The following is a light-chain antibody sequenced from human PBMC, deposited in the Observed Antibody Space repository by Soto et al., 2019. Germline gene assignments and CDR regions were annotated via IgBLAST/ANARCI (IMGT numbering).Light chain of an antibody. Sequence: EIVLTQSPATLSLSPGERATLSCRASQSVSRYFAWYQQKPGQPPRLLIYDTSNRATGVPARFSGSGSGTDFTLTISSLEPEDFAVYYCQQRSNWPLTFGHGTKVEIK. CDR3: QQRSNWPLT. CDR2: DTS. CDR1: QSVSRY. J-gene: IGKJ1*01. V-gene: IGKV3-11*01.